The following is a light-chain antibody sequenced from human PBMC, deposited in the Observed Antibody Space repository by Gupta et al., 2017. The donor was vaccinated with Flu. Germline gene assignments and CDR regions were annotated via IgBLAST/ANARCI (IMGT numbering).Light chain of an antibody. Sequence: SYALTQPPSVSVSPGQTADIPCSGAKLGDKYVCWYQQKHDQSPVLVIYQDNKRPSEIPELFSGSNSGNTATLTISGTQAMDEADYYCQTWASNTYVFGPGTKVTVL. J-gene: IGLJ1*01. CDR2: QDN. CDR1: KLGDKY. V-gene: IGLV3-1*01. CDR3: QTWASNTYV.